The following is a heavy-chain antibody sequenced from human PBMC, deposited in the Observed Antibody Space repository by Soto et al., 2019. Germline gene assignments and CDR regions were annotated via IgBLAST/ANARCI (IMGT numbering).Heavy chain of an antibody. D-gene: IGHD4-17*01. CDR3: AKDQGEGGDYENLLPSD. CDR1: GFTFRHYA. Sequence: EVQLVESGGGLVQPGGSLRLSCAASGFTFRHYAMNWVRQASGKGLEWVSGISSGRGATIRYAESVQGRFSISRDNSKNTLFLQMNNLRVDDTALYYCAKDQGEGGDYENLLPSDWGQGILVTVSS. CDR2: ISSGRGATI. V-gene: IGHV3-23*04. J-gene: IGHJ4*02.